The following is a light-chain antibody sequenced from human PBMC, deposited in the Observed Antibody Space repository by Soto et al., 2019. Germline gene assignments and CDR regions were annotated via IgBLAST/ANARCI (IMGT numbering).Light chain of an antibody. CDR1: QSISSW. Sequence: DIQMTQSPSTLSASVGDRVTITCRASQSISSWLAWYQQKPGKAPKLLIYKASSLESGVPSRFSGSGSGTDFTLTISSLQPDDFATYYCQQYNSYWTFDQGTKVEIK. J-gene: IGKJ1*01. V-gene: IGKV1-5*03. CDR2: KAS. CDR3: QQYNSYWT.